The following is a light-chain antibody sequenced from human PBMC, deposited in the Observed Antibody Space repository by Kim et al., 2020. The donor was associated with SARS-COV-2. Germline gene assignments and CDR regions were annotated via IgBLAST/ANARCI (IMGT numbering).Light chain of an antibody. J-gene: IGKJ4*01. CDR2: DAS. V-gene: IGKV3-20*01. Sequence: EIVLTQSPGTLSLSPGERATLSCRASQTVSTSYLAWYQQKPGQAPRLLINDASRRATGIPDRFSGSGSGTDFTLTISRLEPEDFAVYYCQQYASSPTTFGGGTKV. CDR3: QQYASSPTT. CDR1: QTVSTSY.